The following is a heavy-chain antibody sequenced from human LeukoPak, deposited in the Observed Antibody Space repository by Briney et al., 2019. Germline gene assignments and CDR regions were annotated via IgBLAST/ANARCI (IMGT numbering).Heavy chain of an antibody. J-gene: IGHJ5*02. CDR3: AKGGGNYGFAP. D-gene: IGHD1-26*01. V-gene: IGHV3-53*01. CDR2: IYSGGRT. Sequence: PGGSLRLSCAASGFIVSANYMSWVRQAPGKGLEWVSIIYSGGRTYYADSVKARFSISRDNSKNSVYLQMNSLRPEDTAVYYCAKGGGNYGFAPWGQGTLVIASS. CDR1: GFIVSANY.